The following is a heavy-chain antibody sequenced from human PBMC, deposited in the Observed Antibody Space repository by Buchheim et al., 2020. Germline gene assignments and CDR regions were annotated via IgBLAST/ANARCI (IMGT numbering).Heavy chain of an antibody. D-gene: IGHD2-21*01. CDR2: ISGGGGST. CDR3: AKGPRLIQYNWFDP. J-gene: IGHJ5*02. CDR1: GFTFSSYA. Sequence: EVQLVESGGGLVQPGGSLRLSCVASGFTFSSYAMSWVRQAPGKGLEWVSVISGGGGSTSYADSVRGRFTFSRDNSKNNLYLQMNSLRADDTAVYYCAKGPRLIQYNWFDPWGQGTL. V-gene: IGHV3-23*04.